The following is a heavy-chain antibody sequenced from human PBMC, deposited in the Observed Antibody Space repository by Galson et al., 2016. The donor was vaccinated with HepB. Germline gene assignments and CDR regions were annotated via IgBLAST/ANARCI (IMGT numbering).Heavy chain of an antibody. CDR3: AREGWSDTHGYDY. CDR2: ISHSWTT. J-gene: IGHJ4*02. Sequence: SETLSLTCAVSGDSFRSPNWWTWVRQPPGKGLEWIGEISHSWTTNYNPSLKSRVTISLDKSRNQFSLKLTSVTVADTAVYYCAREGWSDTHGYDYWGQGTLVTVSS. V-gene: IGHV4-4*02. CDR1: GDSFRSPNW. D-gene: IGHD5-18*01.